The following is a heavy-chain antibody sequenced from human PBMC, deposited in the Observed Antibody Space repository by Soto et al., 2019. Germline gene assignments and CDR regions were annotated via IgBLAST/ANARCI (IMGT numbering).Heavy chain of an antibody. V-gene: IGHV4-39*01. CDR3: ASGYYYYGMDV. J-gene: IGHJ6*02. CDR1: GGSISSSSYY. CDR2: IYYSGST. Sequence: SETLSLTCTVSGGSISSSSYYWGWIRQPPGKGLEWIGSIYYSGSTYYNPSLKSRVTISVDTSKNQFSLKLSSVTAADTAVYYCASGYYYYGMDVWGQGTTVTVSS.